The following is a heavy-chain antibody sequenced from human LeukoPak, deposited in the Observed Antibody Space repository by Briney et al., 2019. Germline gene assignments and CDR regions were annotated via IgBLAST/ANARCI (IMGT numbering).Heavy chain of an antibody. Sequence: GGSLRLSCAASGFTFSSYWMSWVRQAPGKGLEWVANIKQDGSEKYYVDSVKGRFTISRDNAKNSLYLQMNSLRAEDTAVYYCARVPGSSSWYLLYNYYYYMDVWGKGTTVTVS. J-gene: IGHJ6*03. V-gene: IGHV3-7*01. D-gene: IGHD6-13*01. CDR2: IKQDGSEK. CDR3: ARVPGSSSWYLLYNYYYYMDV. CDR1: GFTFSSYW.